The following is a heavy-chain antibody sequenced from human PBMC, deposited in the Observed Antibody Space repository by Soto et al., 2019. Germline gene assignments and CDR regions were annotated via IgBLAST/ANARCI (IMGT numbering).Heavy chain of an antibody. Sequence: EVQLVESGGGLVQPGESLRLSCAASGFTFSYYWMHWVRQAPGKGLVWVSRIHSDGSSTTYADSVKDRFTISRDNARNTLYLQMNSLRAEDTAVYYCARGDRGAFDLWGQGTMLTVSS. D-gene: IGHD1-26*01. J-gene: IGHJ3*01. CDR1: GFTFSYYW. V-gene: IGHV3-74*03. CDR3: ARGDRGAFDL. CDR2: IHSDGSST.